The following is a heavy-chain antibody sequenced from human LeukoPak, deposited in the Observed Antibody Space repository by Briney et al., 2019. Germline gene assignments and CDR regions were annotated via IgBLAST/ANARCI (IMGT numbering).Heavy chain of an antibody. CDR1: GASFSEYV. J-gene: IGHJ4*02. CDR3: ARAVHGGNIDY. V-gene: IGHV4-34*01. CDR2: FYHGGST. Sequence: PSETLSLTCGVSGASFSEYVWNWVRQSPAEGLEWIGTFYHGGSTYYNPSLKSRVTISVDTSKNQFSLNLTSVTAADTAVYYCARAVHGGNIDYWGQGTLVTVSS. D-gene: IGHD4-23*01.